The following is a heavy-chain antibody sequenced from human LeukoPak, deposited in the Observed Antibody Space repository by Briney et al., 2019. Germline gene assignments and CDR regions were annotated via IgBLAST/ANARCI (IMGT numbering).Heavy chain of an antibody. CDR2: ISSSGSTI. V-gene: IGHV3-48*03. D-gene: IGHD3-10*01. CDR1: GFTFSSYE. Sequence: GGSLRLSCAASGFTFSSYEMNWVRQAPGKGLEWVSYISSSGSTIYYADSVKGRFTISRDNAKNSLYLQMNSLRAEDTAVYYCASAYYGSGNVDYWGQGTLVTVSS. CDR3: ASAYYGSGNVDY. J-gene: IGHJ4*02.